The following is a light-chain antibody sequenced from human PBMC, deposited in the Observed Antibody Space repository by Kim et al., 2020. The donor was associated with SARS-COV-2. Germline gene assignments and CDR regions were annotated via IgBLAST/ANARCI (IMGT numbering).Light chain of an antibody. CDR2: DVN. CDR3: LSYTSSDVWL. V-gene: IGLV2-14*03. CDR1: SSDVGRYNF. J-gene: IGLJ3*02. Sequence: GQSITLSCTGTSSDVGRYNFVSWYQQHPGKVPQLMIYDVNKRPSGVSSRFSGSKSGNTASLTISGLQAEDESDYYCLSYTSSDVWLFGGGTKVTVL.